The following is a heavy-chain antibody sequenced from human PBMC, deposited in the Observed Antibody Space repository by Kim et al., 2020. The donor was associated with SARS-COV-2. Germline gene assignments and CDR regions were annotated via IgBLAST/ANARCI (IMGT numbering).Heavy chain of an antibody. D-gene: IGHD3-22*01. J-gene: IGHJ4*02. CDR1: GFTFDDYA. CDR2: ISGDGGST. V-gene: IGHV3-43*02. CDR3: AKDIFPLDTYYYDSSGYALDY. Sequence: GGSLRLSCAASGFTFDDYAMHWVRQAPGKGLEWVSLISGDGGSTYYADSVKGRFTISRDNSKNSLYLQMNSLRTEDTALYYCAKDIFPLDTYYYDSSGYALDYWGQGTLVTVSS.